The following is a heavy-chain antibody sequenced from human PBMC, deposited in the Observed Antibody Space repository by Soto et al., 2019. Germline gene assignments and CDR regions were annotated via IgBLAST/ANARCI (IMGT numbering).Heavy chain of an antibody. CDR3: TTSNYYESGTYPQAHFDN. CDR2: IQSKTDGATT. D-gene: IGHD3-10*01. Sequence: EVQLLESGGGLVKPGGSLRLSCAASGFTFTNGWMTWISQFPGKGLEWVGRIQSKTDGATTDHAAHVKGRFTISRDDSKNTLYLDMNSLKTEDTALYYCTTSNYYESGTYPQAHFDNWGPGTLVTVSS. V-gene: IGHV3-15*07. CDR1: GFTFTNGW. J-gene: IGHJ4*02.